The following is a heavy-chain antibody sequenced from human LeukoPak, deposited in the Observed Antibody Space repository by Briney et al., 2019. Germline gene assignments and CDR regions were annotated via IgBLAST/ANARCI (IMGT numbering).Heavy chain of an antibody. J-gene: IGHJ3*01. D-gene: IGHD6-6*01. CDR3: ARGDRSSSILEDAFDL. CDR1: GYTFTCNY. CDR2: INPNSGGT. V-gene: IGHV1-2*02. Sequence: ASVKVSCMASGYTFTCNYIHWVRQAPGQGREGMGWINPNSGGTKFAQRFQGRVSMTRDTSITTAYMDLSRLTSDDTAVYYCARGDRSSSILEDAFDLWGPGTMVSVSS.